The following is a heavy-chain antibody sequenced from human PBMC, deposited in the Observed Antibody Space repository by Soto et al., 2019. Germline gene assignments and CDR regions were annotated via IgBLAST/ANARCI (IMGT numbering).Heavy chain of an antibody. J-gene: IGHJ4*02. Sequence: QVQLVQSGAEVKKPGASVKVSCKASGYTFTSYDINWVRQATGQGLEWMGWMNPNSGNTGYAQKFQGRVTMTRNTAISPAYMELTSMSSEETAVYYCARRHGGAGNGGFDYWGQRTLVTVSS. V-gene: IGHV1-8*01. D-gene: IGHD3-16*01. CDR1: GYTFTSYD. CDR3: ARRHGGAGNGGFDY. CDR2: MNPNSGNT.